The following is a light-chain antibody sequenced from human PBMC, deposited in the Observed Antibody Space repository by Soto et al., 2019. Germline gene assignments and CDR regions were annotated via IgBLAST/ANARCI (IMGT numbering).Light chain of an antibody. CDR2: KAS. CDR3: QHYNTYPWT. J-gene: IGKJ1*01. V-gene: IGKV1-5*03. CDR1: QSISSW. Sequence: DIQMTQSPSILSASVGDRVTITCRASQSISSWLVWYQQKPGKAPNLLIHKASHLESGVPSRFSGSGSGTEFTLTISSLQPGDFATYYCQHYNTYPWTFGQGTKVEIK.